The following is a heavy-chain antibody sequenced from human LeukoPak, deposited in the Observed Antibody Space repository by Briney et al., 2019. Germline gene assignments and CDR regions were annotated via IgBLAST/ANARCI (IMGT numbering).Heavy chain of an antibody. CDR2: IYTSGST. D-gene: IGHD6-19*01. CDR1: GGSISSYY. Sequence: SETLSLTCTVSGGSISSYYWSWIRQPAGEGLEGIGRIYTSGSTNYNPSLKSRVTMSVDTSKNQFSLKVTSVTGADTAVYYCAGERGEEYSSGWYKRNYFDNWGQGIRVTVSS. J-gene: IGHJ4*02. V-gene: IGHV4-4*07. CDR3: AGERGEEYSSGWYKRNYFDN.